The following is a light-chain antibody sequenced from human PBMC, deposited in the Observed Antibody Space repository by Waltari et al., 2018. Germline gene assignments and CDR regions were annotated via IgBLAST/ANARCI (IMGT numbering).Light chain of an antibody. CDR1: QDISNY. CDR3: QQYDDLFT. J-gene: IGKJ3*01. Sequence: DIQMTQSPSSLSASVGARVTITCQASQDISNYLRWYQQKPEKAPKLLIYDASNLEIGVPGRFSGSGSGTDFTFTISSLQPDDIATYYCQQYDDLFTFGPGTKVDIK. V-gene: IGKV1-33*01. CDR2: DAS.